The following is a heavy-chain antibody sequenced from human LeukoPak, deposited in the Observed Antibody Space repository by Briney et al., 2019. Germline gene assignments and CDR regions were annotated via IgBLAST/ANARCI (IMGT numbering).Heavy chain of an antibody. V-gene: IGHV3-21*01. CDR1: GFTFSNFA. CDR2: IVGSSST. D-gene: IGHD6-13*01. J-gene: IGHJ4*02. Sequence: GGSLRLSCAASGFTFSNFAMTWVRQAPGQGLEWVSSIVGSSSTYYADSLKGRFTISRDNAKNSLYLQVNSLRAEDTAVYYCARIGAGSSRDYWGQGTLVTVSS. CDR3: ARIGAGSSRDY.